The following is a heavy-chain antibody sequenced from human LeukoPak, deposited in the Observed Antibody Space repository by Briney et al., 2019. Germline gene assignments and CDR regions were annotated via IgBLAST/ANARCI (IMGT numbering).Heavy chain of an antibody. Sequence: SGTLSLTCAVYGGSFSGYYWSWIRQPPGKGLEWIGEINHSGSTNYNPSLKSRVTISVDTSKNQFSLKLSSVTAADTAVYYCARARGRFFDYWGQGTLVTVSS. CDR2: INHSGST. CDR1: GGSFSGYY. CDR3: ARARGRFFDY. J-gene: IGHJ4*02. V-gene: IGHV4-34*01.